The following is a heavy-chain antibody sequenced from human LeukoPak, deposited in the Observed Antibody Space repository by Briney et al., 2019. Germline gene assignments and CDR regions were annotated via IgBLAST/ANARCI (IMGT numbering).Heavy chain of an antibody. D-gene: IGHD2-15*01. J-gene: IGHJ3*02. CDR3: ARDVGGYCSGGSCLAFDI. V-gene: IGHV4-31*03. Sequence: PSETLSLTCTVSGGSISSGGSYWSWIRQHPGKGLEWIGYISYSGSTYYNPSLKRRVTISVDTSRNQFSLKLSSVTAADTAVYYCARDVGGYCSGGSCLAFDIWGQGTMVTVSS. CDR2: ISYSGST. CDR1: GGSISSGGSY.